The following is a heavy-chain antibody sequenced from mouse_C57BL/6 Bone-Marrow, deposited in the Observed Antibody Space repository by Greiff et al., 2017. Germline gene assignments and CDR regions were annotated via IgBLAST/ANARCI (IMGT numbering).Heavy chain of an antibody. V-gene: IGHV5-12*01. Sequence: EVKLVESGGGLVQPGGSLKLSCAASGFTFSDYYMYWVRQTPEKRLEWVAYISNGGGSTYSPDTVKGRFTISRDNAKNTLYLQRSRLKSEDTAMYYCARPHYYRNYEWFAYWGQGTLVTVSA. D-gene: IGHD2-5*01. CDR3: ARPHYYRNYEWFAY. CDR2: ISNGGGST. CDR1: GFTFSDYY. J-gene: IGHJ3*01.